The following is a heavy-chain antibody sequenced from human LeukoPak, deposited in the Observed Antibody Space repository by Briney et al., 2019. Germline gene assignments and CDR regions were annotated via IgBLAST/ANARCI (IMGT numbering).Heavy chain of an antibody. V-gene: IGHV4-39*01. D-gene: IGHD6-19*01. CDR1: GASISSSSYY. J-gene: IGHJ3*02. CDR3: ARVRIAVAVSAFDI. Sequence: SETLSLTCTVSGASISSSSYYWGWIRQPPGKGLEWIGNIYYSGSANYNPSLKSRVTISEDTSKNQFSLKLSSVTAADTAVYYCARVRIAVAVSAFDIWGQGTMVTVSS. CDR2: IYYSGSA.